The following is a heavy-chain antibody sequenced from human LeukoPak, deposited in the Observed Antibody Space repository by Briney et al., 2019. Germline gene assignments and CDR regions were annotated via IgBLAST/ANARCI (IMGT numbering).Heavy chain of an antibody. CDR1: GFTFDDYA. CDR3: AKGIHGSGSYYRHYYYGMDV. CDR2: ISWDSGSI. J-gene: IGHJ6*02. V-gene: IGHV3-9*01. Sequence: PGRSLRLSCAASGFTFDDYAMRWVRQAPGKGLEWVSGISWDSGSIGYADSVKGRFTISRDNAKNSLYLQMNSLRAEDTALYYCAKGIHGSGSYYRHYYYGMDVWGQGTTVTVSS. D-gene: IGHD3-10*01.